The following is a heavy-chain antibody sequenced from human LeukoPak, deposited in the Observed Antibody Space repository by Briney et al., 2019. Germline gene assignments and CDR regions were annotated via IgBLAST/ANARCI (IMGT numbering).Heavy chain of an antibody. J-gene: IGHJ4*02. CDR2: IYYSGST. D-gene: IGHD6-6*01. CDR3: ARGSSSSPFDY. CDR1: GGSISSYY. Sequence: ASETLSLTCTVSGGSISSYYWSWIRQPPGKGLEWIGYIYYSGSTNYNPSLKSRVTISVDTSKNQFSLKLSSVTAADTAVYYCARGSSSSPFDYWGQGTLVTVSS. V-gene: IGHV4-59*01.